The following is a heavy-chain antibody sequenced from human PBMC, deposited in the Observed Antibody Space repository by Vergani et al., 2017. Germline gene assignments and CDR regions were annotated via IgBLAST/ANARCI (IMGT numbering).Heavy chain of an antibody. CDR3: ARGLEQWLVQPSGY. CDR2: IKQDGSEK. Sequence: VQLPESGPGLVKPSEALSLTCTVSGGSISGYYWSWVRQAPGKGLEWVANIKQDGSEKYYVDSVKGRFTISRDNAKNSLYLQMNSLRAEDTAVYYCARGLEQWLVQPSGYWGQGTLVTVSS. CDR1: GGSISGYY. V-gene: IGHV3-7*01. D-gene: IGHD6-19*01. J-gene: IGHJ4*02.